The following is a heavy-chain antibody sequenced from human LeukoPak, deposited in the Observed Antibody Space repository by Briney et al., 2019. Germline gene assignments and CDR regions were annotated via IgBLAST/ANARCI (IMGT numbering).Heavy chain of an antibody. J-gene: IGHJ4*02. Sequence: ASVKVSCKVFGDTFKNYHISWVRQAPGQGLEWMGIINPSGGSTSYAQKFQGRVTMTRDTSTSTVYMELSSLRSEDTAVYYCARSTSCSGGSCYHLYFDYWGQGTLVTVSS. V-gene: IGHV1-46*02. D-gene: IGHD2-15*01. CDR1: GDTFKNYH. CDR2: INPSGGST. CDR3: ARSTSCSGGSCYHLYFDY.